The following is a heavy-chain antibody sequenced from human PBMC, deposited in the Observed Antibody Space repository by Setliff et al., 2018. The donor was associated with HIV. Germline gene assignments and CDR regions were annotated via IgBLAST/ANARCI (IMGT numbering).Heavy chain of an antibody. CDR1: GYTFNSYG. CDR2: ISTYNGNT. D-gene: IGHD7-27*01. J-gene: IGHJ4*02. CDR3: ARDKTGDLWYFDS. Sequence: GASVKVSCKASGYTFNSYGITWVRQAPGQGLEWMGWISTYNGNTHYEQKFQGRVTVTADISTSTAYMELRSLRTDDTAVYYCARDKTGDLWYFDSWGQGTLVTVSS. V-gene: IGHV1-18*01.